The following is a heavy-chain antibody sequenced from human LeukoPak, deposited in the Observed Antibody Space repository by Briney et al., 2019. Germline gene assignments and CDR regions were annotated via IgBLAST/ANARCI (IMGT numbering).Heavy chain of an antibody. CDR3: ARQKITTSEY. Sequence: PSETLSLTCTVSGGSISSSSHYWGWVRQPPGRGLGWLGSIYYSGSTHYNPSLKSRVTISVDTSKNQFSLKLSSVTAADTAVYYCARQKITTSEYWGQGTLVTVSS. D-gene: IGHD3-22*01. CDR1: GGSISSSSHY. J-gene: IGHJ4*02. V-gene: IGHV4-39*01. CDR2: IYYSGST.